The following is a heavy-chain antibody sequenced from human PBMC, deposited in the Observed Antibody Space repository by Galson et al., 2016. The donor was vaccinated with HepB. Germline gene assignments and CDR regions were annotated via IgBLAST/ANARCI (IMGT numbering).Heavy chain of an antibody. V-gene: IGHV3-21*01. CDR1: GFTFSSYS. CDR2: ISSSSSYI. Sequence: SLRLSCAASGFTFSSYSMNWVRQAPGKGLEWVSSISSSSSYIYYADSVKGRFSISRDNAKNSLYLQMNSLRAEDTAVYYCARGGKQWLESYYYYYGMDVWGQGTTVTVSS. CDR3: ARGGKQWLESYYYYYGMDV. D-gene: IGHD6-19*01. J-gene: IGHJ6*02.